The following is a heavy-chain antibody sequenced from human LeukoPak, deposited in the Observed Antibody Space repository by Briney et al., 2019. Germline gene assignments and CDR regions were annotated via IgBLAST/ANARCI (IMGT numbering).Heavy chain of an antibody. D-gene: IGHD5-18*01. J-gene: IGHJ4*02. CDR3: AKEGIQLWYFAY. CDR2: ISGSGGDT. V-gene: IGHV3-23*01. Sequence: GSLRLSCAASGFIFSTYAMSWVRQAPGKGLEWVSVISGSGGDTYYADSVKGRFTISRDSSKNTLYLQMNSLRAEDTAVYYCAKEGIQLWYFAYWGQGTLVTVSS. CDR1: GFIFSTYA.